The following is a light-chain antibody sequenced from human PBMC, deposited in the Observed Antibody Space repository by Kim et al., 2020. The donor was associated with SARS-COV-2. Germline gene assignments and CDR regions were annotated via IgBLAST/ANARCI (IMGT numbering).Light chain of an antibody. Sequence: GQKVIISCSGNSSNIGSNFGSGYSQLPGTAPKFVIDDNNKRPSGIPDRFSGSKSGTSATLGITGLQTGDEADYYCGTWDDSLSAVVFGGGTQLTVL. CDR2: DNN. CDR3: GTWDDSLSAVV. J-gene: IGLJ2*01. V-gene: IGLV1-51*01. CDR1: SSNIGSNF.